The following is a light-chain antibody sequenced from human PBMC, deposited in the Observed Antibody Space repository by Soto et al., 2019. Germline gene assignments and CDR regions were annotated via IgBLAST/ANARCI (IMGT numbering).Light chain of an antibody. J-gene: IGKJ4*01. CDR2: DAS. V-gene: IGKV3-11*01. Sequence: EIMLTQSPATLSLSPGETATLSCRANQLISNYLAWYQQKPGQAPRLLIYDASNRATGIPARFSGSGSGTDFTLTISRLEPEDFAVYYCQQRGNWPLTFGGGTKVEI. CDR1: QLISNY. CDR3: QQRGNWPLT.